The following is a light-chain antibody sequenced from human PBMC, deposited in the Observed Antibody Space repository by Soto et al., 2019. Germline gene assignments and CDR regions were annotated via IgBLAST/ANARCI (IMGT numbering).Light chain of an antibody. Sequence: IVMTQSPATLSVSPGERATLSCRASQSVSSNLAWYQQKPGQAPRLLIYGASTRATGIPARFSGSGSGTDFTLTISSLQSEDFAVYYCQHYNNWPPWTFGQGTKAEIK. CDR2: GAS. CDR3: QHYNNWPPWT. J-gene: IGKJ1*01. V-gene: IGKV3-15*01. CDR1: QSVSSN.